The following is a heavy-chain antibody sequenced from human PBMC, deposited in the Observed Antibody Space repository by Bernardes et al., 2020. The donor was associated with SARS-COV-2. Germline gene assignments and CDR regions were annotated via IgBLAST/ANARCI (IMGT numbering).Heavy chain of an antibody. J-gene: IGHJ4*02. CDR1: GFTFTSYL. Sequence: GGSLRLSCVGSGFTFTSYLMSWVRQAPGKGLECVANIYQDGRAKYFLDSVKGRFTISRDNAKNSLFLEMNSLRVEDKGVYYCARDEMWGQGAPVTVSS. V-gene: IGHV3-7*01. CDR3: ARDEM. CDR2: IYQDGRAK.